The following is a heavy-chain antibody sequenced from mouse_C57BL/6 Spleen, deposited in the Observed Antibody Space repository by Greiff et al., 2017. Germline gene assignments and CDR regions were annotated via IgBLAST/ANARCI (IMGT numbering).Heavy chain of an antibody. CDR2: IYPGDGDT. CDR3: ARLTGTKGFDY. V-gene: IGHV1-80*01. Sequence: QVHVKQSGAELVKPGASVKISCKASGYAFSSYWMNWVKQRPGKGLEWIGQIYPGDGDTNYNGKFKGKATLTADKSSSTAYMQLSSLTSEDSAVYFCARLTGTKGFDYWGQGTTLTVSS. D-gene: IGHD4-1*01. CDR1: GYAFSSYW. J-gene: IGHJ2*01.